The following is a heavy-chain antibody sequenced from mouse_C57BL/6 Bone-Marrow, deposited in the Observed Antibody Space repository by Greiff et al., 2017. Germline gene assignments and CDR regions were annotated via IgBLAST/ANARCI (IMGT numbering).Heavy chain of an antibody. CDR1: GYTFTSYD. D-gene: IGHD1-1*01. V-gene: IGHV1-85*01. CDR3: ARGHYYGSSFYAMDY. J-gene: IGHJ4*01. CDR2: IYPRAGST. Sequence: VQLQESGPELVKPGASVKLSCKASGYTFTSYDINWVKQRPGQGLEWIGWIYPRAGSTKYNEKFKGKATLTVDTSSSTAYMELHSLTSEYSAVYFCARGHYYGSSFYAMDYWGQGTSVTVSS.